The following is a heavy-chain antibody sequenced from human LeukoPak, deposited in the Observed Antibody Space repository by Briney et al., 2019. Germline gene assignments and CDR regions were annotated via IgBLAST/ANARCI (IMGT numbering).Heavy chain of an antibody. CDR3: ARARPSMWIDY. CDR1: GFTFSSYA. J-gene: IGHJ4*02. V-gene: IGHV3-30*04. CDR2: ISYDGSDK. D-gene: IGHD5-12*01. Sequence: GGSLRLSCAASGFTFSSYAMYWVRQAPGKGLEWVAVISYDGSDKFYADSVKGRFTISRDSSKNTLYLQMNSLRPEDMAVYYCARARPSMWIDYWGQGTLVTVSS.